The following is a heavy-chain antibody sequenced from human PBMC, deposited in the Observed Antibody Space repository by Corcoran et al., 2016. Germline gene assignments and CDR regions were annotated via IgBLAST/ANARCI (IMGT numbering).Heavy chain of an antibody. J-gene: IGHJ5*02. CDR2: TYYRSKWYN. V-gene: IGHV6-1*01. CDR1: GDSVSSNSAA. D-gene: IGHD6-19*01. Sequence: QVQLQQSGPGLVKPSQTLSLTCAISGDSVSSNSAAWNWIRQSPSRGLEWLGRTYYRSKWYNDYAVSVKSRITINPDTSKNQFSLQLNSVTPEDTAVYYGAISIRGSSGWYGGWFDPWGQGTLVTVSS. CDR3: AISIRGSSGWYGGWFDP.